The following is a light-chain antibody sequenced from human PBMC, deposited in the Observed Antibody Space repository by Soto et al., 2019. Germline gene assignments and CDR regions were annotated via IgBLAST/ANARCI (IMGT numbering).Light chain of an antibody. J-gene: IGKJ4*01. Sequence: AIQMTQSPSSLSASVGDRVTITCRASQGIRDDLGWYQQKPGKAPKLLIYAASSLQSGVPSRFRGCVSATVFTLTISSLQPEDFALYYCQKNNNSPHILGGGTKGEIK. CDR3: QKNNNSPHI. CDR1: QGIRDD. CDR2: AAS. V-gene: IGKV1-6*01.